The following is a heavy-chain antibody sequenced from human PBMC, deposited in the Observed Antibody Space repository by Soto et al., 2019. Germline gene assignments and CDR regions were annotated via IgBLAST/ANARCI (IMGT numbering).Heavy chain of an antibody. J-gene: IGHJ4*02. V-gene: IGHV1-18*01. CDR1: GYTFTSYG. D-gene: IGHD5-18*01. Sequence: QVQLVRSGAEVKRPGASVKVSCKASGYTFTSYGITWVRRAPGQGLEWMGWISAYNGNTNYAQRLQGRVTMTTDTSTSTADMELRSLRSDDTAVYYCARPRGYSYGFDYWGQGTLVTVSS. CDR2: ISAYNGNT. CDR3: ARPRGYSYGFDY.